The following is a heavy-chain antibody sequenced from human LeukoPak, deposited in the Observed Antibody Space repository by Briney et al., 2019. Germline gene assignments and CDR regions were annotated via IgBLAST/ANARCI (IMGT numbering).Heavy chain of an antibody. J-gene: IGHJ3*02. CDR3: ARGYYDILTGYNDAFDI. CDR2: IKQDGSEK. CDR1: GFTLSSYW. D-gene: IGHD3-9*01. Sequence: PGGSLRLSCAASGFTLSSYWMSWVRQAPGKGLEWVANIKQDGSEKYYVDSVKGRFTISRDNAKNSLYLQMNSLRAEDTAVYYCARGYYDILTGYNDAFDIWGQGTMVTVSS. V-gene: IGHV3-7*01.